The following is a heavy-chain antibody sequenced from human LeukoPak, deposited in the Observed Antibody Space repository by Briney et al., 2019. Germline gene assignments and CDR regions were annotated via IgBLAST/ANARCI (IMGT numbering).Heavy chain of an antibody. V-gene: IGHV4-59*01. CDR1: GGSPNSYY. CDR3: ARGLSGRGHYSDY. D-gene: IGHD3-10*01. Sequence: SETLSLTCTVSGGSPNSYYWSWIRQSPGKGLEWIGYIYYSGSTDYNPSLKSRVTISVDTSKNQFSLKLSSVTAADTAVYYCARGLSGRGHYSDYWGQGALVTVSS. CDR2: IYYSGST. J-gene: IGHJ4*02.